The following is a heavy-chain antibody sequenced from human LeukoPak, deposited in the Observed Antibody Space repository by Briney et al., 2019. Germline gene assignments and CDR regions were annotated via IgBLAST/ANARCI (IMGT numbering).Heavy chain of an antibody. Sequence: SETLSLTCTVSGGSISSYCWSWIRQPPGKGLEWIGYIYYSGSTNYNPSLKSRVTISVDTSKNQFSLKLSSVTAADTAVYYCARHKGSSGYQYYFDYWGQGTLVTVSS. J-gene: IGHJ4*02. D-gene: IGHD3-22*01. V-gene: IGHV4-59*08. CDR3: ARHKGSSGYQYYFDY. CDR1: GGSISSYC. CDR2: IYYSGST.